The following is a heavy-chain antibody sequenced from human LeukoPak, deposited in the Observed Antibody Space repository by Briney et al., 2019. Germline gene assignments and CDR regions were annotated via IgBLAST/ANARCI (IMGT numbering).Heavy chain of an antibody. CDR1: GFVLSDYG. CDR2: VRNDGSNE. CDR3: AKESDSGYHSEGPKT. J-gene: IGHJ5*02. D-gene: IGHD5-12*01. V-gene: IGHV3-30*02. Sequence: GGSLRLSCAASGFVLSDYGIHWVRQAPGKGLEWVAFVRNDGSNEYYVGSVKGRFTIARDKSKNTLYLQMNSLRAEDTAVYSCAKESDSGYHSEGPKTWGLGTLVTVSS.